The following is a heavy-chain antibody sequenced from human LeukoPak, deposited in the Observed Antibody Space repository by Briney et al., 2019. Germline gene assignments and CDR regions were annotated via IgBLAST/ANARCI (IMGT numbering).Heavy chain of an antibody. J-gene: IGHJ4*02. CDR3: ARQEYGYASDFDY. V-gene: IGHV5-51*01. CDR1: GYSFTNYW. D-gene: IGHD5-18*01. CDR2: ISPADSDT. Sequence: GESLKISCKGSGYSFTNYWIGWVRQMPGKGLEWMGIISPADSDTRYSPSFQGQVTISADKSISTAYLQWSSLKASDTAMYYCARQEYGYASDFDYWGQGTLVTVSS.